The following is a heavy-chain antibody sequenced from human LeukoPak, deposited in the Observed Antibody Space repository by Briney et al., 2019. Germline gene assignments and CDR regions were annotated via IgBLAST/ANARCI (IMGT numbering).Heavy chain of an antibody. CDR2: IYYSGSI. CDR3: ARLTGLGYYYYGMDV. Sequence: NPSETLSLTCTVSGGSISSYYWSSLRQPPGKGLERIGYIYYSGSINYIPSLKSRVTISVDTSKNQFSLKLSSVTAADTAVYYCARLTGLGYYYYGMDVWGQGTTVTVSS. J-gene: IGHJ6*02. V-gene: IGHV4-59*01. CDR1: GGSISSYY. D-gene: IGHD3/OR15-3a*01.